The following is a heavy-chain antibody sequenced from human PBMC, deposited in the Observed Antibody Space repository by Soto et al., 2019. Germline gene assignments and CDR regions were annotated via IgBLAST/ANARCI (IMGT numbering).Heavy chain of an antibody. Sequence: TLSLTCAVSGRSISSGGYSWSWIRQPPGKGLEWIGYIYHSGSTYYNPSPKSRVTISVDRSKNQFSLKLSSVTAADTAVYYCARDRVPQGYWGQGTLVTVSS. CDR3: ARDRVPQGY. CDR1: GRSISSGGYS. V-gene: IGHV4-30-2*01. CDR2: IYHSGST. J-gene: IGHJ4*02.